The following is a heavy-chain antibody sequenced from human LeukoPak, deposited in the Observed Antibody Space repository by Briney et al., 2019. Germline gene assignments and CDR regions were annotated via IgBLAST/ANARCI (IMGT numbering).Heavy chain of an antibody. V-gene: IGHV4-30-2*01. J-gene: IGHJ4*02. CDR3: ARSRQGSGLLNY. D-gene: IGHD3-10*01. CDR1: GGAITSGGYS. Sequence: SETLSLTCTVSGGAITSGGYSWNWIRQPPGKGLECIGCIYDRGPTYYNPSLKSRITISVDRPKNQFFLNVTSVTAADTAVYYCARSRQGSGLLNYWGQGNLVAVSS. CDR2: IYDRGPT.